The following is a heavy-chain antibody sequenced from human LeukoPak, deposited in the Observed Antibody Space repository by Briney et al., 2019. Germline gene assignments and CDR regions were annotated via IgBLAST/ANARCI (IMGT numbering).Heavy chain of an antibody. J-gene: IGHJ4*02. V-gene: IGHV3-21*01. Sequence: GGSLRLSCAASGFTFSSYSMNWVRQAPGKGLEWVSSISSSSYIYYADSVKGRFTISRDNAKNSLYLQMNSLRAEDTAVYYCARDRQWLEEVDYWGQGTLVTVSS. CDR3: ARDRQWLEEVDY. CDR1: GFTFSSYS. D-gene: IGHD6-19*01. CDR2: ISSSSYI.